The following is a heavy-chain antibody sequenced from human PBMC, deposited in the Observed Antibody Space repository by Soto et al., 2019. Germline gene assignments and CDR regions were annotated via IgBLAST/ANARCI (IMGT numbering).Heavy chain of an antibody. CDR1: GGTFSSYA. CDR2: IIPIFGTA. Sequence: ASVKVSCKASGGTFSSYAISWVRQAPGQGLEWMGGIIPIFGTANYAQKFQGRVTITADESTSTAYMELSSLRSEDTAVYYCARGAALPYPAEEYFDYWGQGTLVTVSS. CDR3: ARGAALPYPAEEYFDY. D-gene: IGHD6-13*01. V-gene: IGHV1-69*13. J-gene: IGHJ4*02.